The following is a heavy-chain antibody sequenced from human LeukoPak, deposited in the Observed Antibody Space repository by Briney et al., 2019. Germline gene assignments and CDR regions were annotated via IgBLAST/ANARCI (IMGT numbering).Heavy chain of an antibody. Sequence: RTGESLQISSNCSGYTFNTYWIAWVRQLPGKGLELMEISSPLDSSTTHSPSFQGRVSVSVDKSITTAYLHWSSLQASDTAMYYCARVRDYYGPGTYPYFDYWGQGSLVTVSS. CDR1: GYTFNTYW. V-gene: IGHV5-51*01. CDR3: ARVRDYYGPGTYPYFDY. D-gene: IGHD3-10*01. J-gene: IGHJ4*02. CDR2: SSPLDSST.